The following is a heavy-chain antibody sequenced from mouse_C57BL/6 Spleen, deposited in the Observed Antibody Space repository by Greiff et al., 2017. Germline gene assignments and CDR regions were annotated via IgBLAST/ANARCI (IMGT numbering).Heavy chain of an antibody. J-gene: IGHJ2*01. CDR1: GFTFSDYY. CDR3: AREGYDEGAFDY. CDR2: INYDGSST. V-gene: IGHV5-16*01. D-gene: IGHD2-2*01. Sequence: EVQRVESEGGLVQPGSSMKLSCTASGFTFSDYYMAWVRQVPEKGLEWVANINYDGSSTYYLDSLKSRFIISRDNAKNILYLQMSSLKSEDTATYYCAREGYDEGAFDYWGQGTTLTVSS.